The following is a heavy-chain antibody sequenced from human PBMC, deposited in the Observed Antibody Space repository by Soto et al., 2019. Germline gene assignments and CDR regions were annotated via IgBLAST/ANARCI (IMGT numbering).Heavy chain of an antibody. CDR2: IDPRSGVT. CDR3: ATDAYGAFAF. CDR1: GYTFTAYY. Sequence: QVQVVQSGAEVKKPGASVKVSCKPYGYTFTAYYIHWVRQAPGQGLECLGWIDPRSGVTNYAQKFQGRVIMTRDTSIKTVYMELSWLTSDDTAVYYCATDAYGAFAFWGQGTLVTVSS. D-gene: IGHD4-17*01. V-gene: IGHV1-2*02. J-gene: IGHJ4*02.